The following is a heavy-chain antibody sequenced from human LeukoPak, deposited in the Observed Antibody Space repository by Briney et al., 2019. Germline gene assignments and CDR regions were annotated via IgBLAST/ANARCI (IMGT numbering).Heavy chain of an antibody. J-gene: IGHJ6*03. V-gene: IGHV4-59*01. CDR2: IYYSGST. CDR1: GGSISSYY. Sequence: SETLSLTGTVSGGSISSYYWSWIRQPPGKGLEWIGYIYYSGSTNYNPSLKSRVTISVDTSKNQFSLKLSSVTAADTAVYYCARGREPALTYYYYYYMDVWGKGTTVTVSS. D-gene: IGHD1-14*01. CDR3: ARGREPALTYYYYYYMDV.